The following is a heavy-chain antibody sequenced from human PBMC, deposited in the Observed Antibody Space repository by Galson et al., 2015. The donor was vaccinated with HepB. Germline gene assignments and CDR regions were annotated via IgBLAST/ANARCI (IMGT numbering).Heavy chain of an antibody. CDR2: IYYSGST. CDR3: ARLVDYYDSSGYRPYYFDY. V-gene: IGHV4-39*01. Sequence: ETLSLTCTVSGGSISSSSYYWGWIRQPPGKGLEWIGSIYYSGSTYYNPSLKSRVTISVDTSKNQLSLKLSSVTAADTAVYYCARLVDYYDSSGYRPYYFDYWGQGTLVTVSS. CDR1: GGSISSSSYY. D-gene: IGHD3-22*01. J-gene: IGHJ4*02.